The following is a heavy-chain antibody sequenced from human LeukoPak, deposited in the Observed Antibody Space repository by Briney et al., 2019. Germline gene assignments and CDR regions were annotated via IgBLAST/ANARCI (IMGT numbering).Heavy chain of an antibody. CDR1: GGSISSYY. Sequence: SETLSLTCTVSGGSISSYYWSWIRQPPGKGLEWIGYIYYSGSTNYNPSPKSRVTISVDTSKNQFSLKLSSVTAADTAVYYCAREGGYGELTWGQGTLVTVSS. CDR3: AREGGYGELT. J-gene: IGHJ5*02. D-gene: IGHD4-17*01. CDR2: IYYSGST. V-gene: IGHV4-59*01.